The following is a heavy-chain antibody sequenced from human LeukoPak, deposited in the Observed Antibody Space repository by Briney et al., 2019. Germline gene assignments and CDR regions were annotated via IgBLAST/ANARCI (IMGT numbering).Heavy chain of an antibody. CDR2: IYYSGST. CDR1: GGSISSYH. CDR3: ARVAYSSSWRGLDWFDP. J-gene: IGHJ5*02. V-gene: IGHV4-59*12. Sequence: SETLSLTCTVSGGSISSYHWSWIRQPPGKGLEWIGYIYYSGSTNYNPSLKSRVTISVDTSKNQFSLKLSSVTAADTAVYYCARVAYSSSWRGLDWFDPWGQGTLVTVSS. D-gene: IGHD6-13*01.